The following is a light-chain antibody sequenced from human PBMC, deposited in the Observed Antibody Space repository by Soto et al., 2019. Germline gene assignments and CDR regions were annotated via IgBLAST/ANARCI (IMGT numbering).Light chain of an antibody. J-gene: IGKJ4*01. CDR1: QSVSSN. V-gene: IGKV3-15*01. Sequence: EIGMTQSPATLCVSQGDRGTLFCRASQSVSSNLAWYQQKPGQAPRLLIYGASTRATGIPARFSGSGSGTDFTLTISSLQPEDFATYYCQQANSFAFGGGAKVDIK. CDR3: QQANSFA. CDR2: GAS.